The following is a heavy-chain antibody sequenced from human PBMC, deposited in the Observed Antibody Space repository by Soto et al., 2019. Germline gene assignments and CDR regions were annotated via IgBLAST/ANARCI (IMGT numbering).Heavy chain of an antibody. CDR1: GFTFNNFA. Sequence: EVQLLQSGGGLGQPGGSLTLSCAASGFTFNNFAMTWVRQAPGKGLEGVSSVSSGGDNTWYADSVKGRFTISRYNPKNTLYLHMNILSAADPAVYYCAKVHLPHSNYGGGYLLDFWGQGTLVTVSS. J-gene: IGHJ4*02. CDR3: AKVHLPHSNYGGGYLLDF. D-gene: IGHD4-4*01. V-gene: IGHV3-23*01. CDR2: VSSGGDNT.